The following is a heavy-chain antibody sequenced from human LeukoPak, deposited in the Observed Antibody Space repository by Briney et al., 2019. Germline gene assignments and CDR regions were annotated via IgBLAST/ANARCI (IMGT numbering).Heavy chain of an antibody. D-gene: IGHD2-21*02. V-gene: IGHV1-69*13. CDR1: GGTFSSYA. CDR3: ARAWGRSYCGGDCYYDAFDI. CDR2: IIPIVGTA. J-gene: IGHJ3*02. Sequence: SVKVSCKASGGTFSSYAISWVRQAPGQGLEWMGGIIPIVGTANYAQKFQGRVTITADESTSTAYMELSRLRSEDTAVYYCARAWGRSYCGGDCYYDAFDIWGQGTMVTVSS.